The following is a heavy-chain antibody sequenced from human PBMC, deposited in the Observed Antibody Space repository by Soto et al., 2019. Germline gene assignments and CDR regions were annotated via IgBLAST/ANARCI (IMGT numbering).Heavy chain of an antibody. J-gene: IGHJ4*02. CDR3: ARGATVTQYDY. D-gene: IGHD4-17*01. CDR2: GSYSGTT. CDR1: GVSVNSGSFY. Sequence: QVQLQESGPGLVKPSETLSLTCTVSGVSVNSGSFYWAWIRQPPGKGLEWIGFGSYSGTTNYKPSLKSRVTISVDTSRSQISLKVTSLTAAVTAVYYCARGATVTQYDYWGQGTLVTVSS. V-gene: IGHV4-61*01.